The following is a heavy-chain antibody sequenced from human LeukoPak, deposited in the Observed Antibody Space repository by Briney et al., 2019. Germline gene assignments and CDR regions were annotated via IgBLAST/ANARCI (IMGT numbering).Heavy chain of an antibody. J-gene: IGHJ4*02. Sequence: SETLSLTCTVSGGSISSYYWSWIPQPPGKGREWIGYIYYSGSTNYNPSLKSRVTISVDTSKNQFSLKLSSVTAADTAVYYCARGRYSGSPIDYWGQGTLVTVSS. V-gene: IGHV4-59*01. CDR3: ARGRYSGSPIDY. CDR1: GGSISSYY. D-gene: IGHD1-26*01. CDR2: IYYSGST.